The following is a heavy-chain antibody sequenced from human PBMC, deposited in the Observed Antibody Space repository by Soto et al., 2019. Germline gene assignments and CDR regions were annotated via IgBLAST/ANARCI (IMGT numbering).Heavy chain of an antibody. Sequence: PGGSLRLSCAASGFTFSSYDMSWVRQAPGKGLEWVSAISASGVGTFYAESVKGRFTISRDNSKNTLYVQMNGLRADDTALYFCAKSRVFIGAIVTLLDSWGQGTQVTVSS. J-gene: IGHJ4*02. D-gene: IGHD3-16*02. CDR1: GFTFSSYD. CDR3: AKSRVFIGAIVTLLDS. CDR2: ISASGVGT. V-gene: IGHV3-23*01.